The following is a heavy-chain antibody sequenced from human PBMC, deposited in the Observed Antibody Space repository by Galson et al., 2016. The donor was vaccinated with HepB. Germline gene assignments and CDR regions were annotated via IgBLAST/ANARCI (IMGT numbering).Heavy chain of an antibody. Sequence: SLRLSCAASGFTFKNYAIHWVRQAPGKGLEWVAVIWYDGSNRFHADSVKGRFAMSRDNSKSTAYLEMNSLRAEDTAVYYCAREVGDCSSTSCSGKMDVWSQGTTVTVSS. CDR2: IWYDGSNR. V-gene: IGHV3-33*01. J-gene: IGHJ6*02. CDR1: GFTFKNYA. CDR3: AREVGDCSSTSCSGKMDV. D-gene: IGHD2-2*01.